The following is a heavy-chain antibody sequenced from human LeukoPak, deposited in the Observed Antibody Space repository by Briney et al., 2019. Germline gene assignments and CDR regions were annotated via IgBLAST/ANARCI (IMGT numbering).Heavy chain of an antibody. J-gene: IGHJ5*02. CDR3: ARASSWYTPSRFDP. CDR1: GFTFNIYW. V-gene: IGHV3-7*01. CDR2: IKEDGSER. D-gene: IGHD6-13*01. Sequence: GGSLRLSCAASGFTFNIYWMSWVRQAPGKGLEWVANIKEDGSERYYVDSVKGRFTISRDNAKNSLYLQMNSLRAEDTAVYYCARASSWYTPSRFDPWGQGTLVTVSS.